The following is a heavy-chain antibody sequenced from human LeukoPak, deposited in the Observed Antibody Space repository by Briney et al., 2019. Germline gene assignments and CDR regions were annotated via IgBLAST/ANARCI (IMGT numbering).Heavy chain of an antibody. CDR3: AREGEALDY. CDR2: ISYDGGNK. J-gene: IGHJ4*02. CDR1: GFTFSSYA. Sequence: GGSLRLSCAASGFTFSSYAMHWVRQAPGKGLEWVAVISYDGGNKYYADSVKGRFTVSRDNSKKTLYLQMNSLRAEDTAVYYCAREGEALDYWGQGTLVTVSS. V-gene: IGHV3-30-3*01.